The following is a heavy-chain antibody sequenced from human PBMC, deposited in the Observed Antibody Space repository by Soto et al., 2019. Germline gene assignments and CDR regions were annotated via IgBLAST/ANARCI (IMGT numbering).Heavy chain of an antibody. D-gene: IGHD1-26*01. CDR3: SSVWEQGRNWLDT. CDR1: GYTFKRDG. Sequence: QVQLVQSGAEVKKPGASVKVSCKASGYTFKRDGISWLLHATGQELEWMGWISAYNGKTNYAQKLQGGTSMTTDRSTTTAYKELRQIIADVTTEYYCSSVWEQGRNWLDTWGQGTLVTDSS. V-gene: IGHV1-18*01. CDR2: ISAYNGKT. J-gene: IGHJ5*02.